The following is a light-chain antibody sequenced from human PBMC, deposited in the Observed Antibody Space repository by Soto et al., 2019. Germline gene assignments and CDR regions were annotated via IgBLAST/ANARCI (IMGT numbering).Light chain of an antibody. Sequence: QAVVTQPPSVSGAPGQRVTISCTGSDSNIGAGYDVHWYQHLPGTAPKLLMYGNSIRPSGVPDRFSGSRSGTSASLAITGLQAEDEAHYYCQSYDSSLSGSVVFGGGTKLTVL. CDR3: QSYDSSLSGSVV. CDR2: GNS. J-gene: IGLJ2*01. V-gene: IGLV1-40*01. CDR1: DSNIGAGYD.